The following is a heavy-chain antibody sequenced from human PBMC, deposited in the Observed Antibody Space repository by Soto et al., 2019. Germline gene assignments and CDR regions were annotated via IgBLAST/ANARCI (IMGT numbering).Heavy chain of an antibody. V-gene: IGHV4-39*01. CDR2: IYFTGNT. D-gene: IGHD6-25*01. CDR3: AGQTFTIAAASYGRSNWFDP. J-gene: IGHJ5*02. Sequence: SETLSLTCSASGGSITSSSHFWGWVRQPPGKGLEWIGTIYFTGNTYYTPSPKSRLTMSIDTSKTEFSLRLNSVTAADTAVYYCAGQTFTIAAASYGRSNWFDPWGPGTLVTVSS. CDR1: GGSITSSSHF.